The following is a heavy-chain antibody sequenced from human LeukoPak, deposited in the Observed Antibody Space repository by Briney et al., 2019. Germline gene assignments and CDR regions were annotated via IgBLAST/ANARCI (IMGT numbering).Heavy chain of an antibody. Sequence: GGSLRLSCAASGFTFSNYGMSWVRQAPGKGLQWVSGISGSGGERYYTESVKGRFTISRDNSKNTLYLQMNSLRAEDTAVYYCAREGSYDFWSGPTYYYYMDVWGKGTTVTVSS. CDR2: ISGSGGER. J-gene: IGHJ6*03. CDR1: GFTFSNYG. V-gene: IGHV3-23*01. CDR3: AREGSYDFWSGPTYYYYMDV. D-gene: IGHD3-3*01.